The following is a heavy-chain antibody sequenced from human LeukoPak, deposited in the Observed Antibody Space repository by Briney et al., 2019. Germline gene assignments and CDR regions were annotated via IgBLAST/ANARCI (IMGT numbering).Heavy chain of an antibody. CDR2: ISWNSGSI. V-gene: IGHV3-9*01. CDR3: ARGLLWFGELTPLDY. Sequence: PGGSLRLSCAASGFTFDDYAMHWVRQAPGKGLECVSGISWNSGSIGYADSVKGRFTISRDNSKNTLYLQMNSLRAENTAVYYCARGLLWFGELTPLDYWGQGTLVTVSS. J-gene: IGHJ4*02. D-gene: IGHD3-10*01. CDR1: GFTFDDYA.